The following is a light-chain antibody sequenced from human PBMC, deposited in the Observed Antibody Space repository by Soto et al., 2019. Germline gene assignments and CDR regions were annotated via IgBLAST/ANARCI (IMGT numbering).Light chain of an antibody. V-gene: IGKV3-20*01. Sequence: EIVLTQSPGTLSLSPGERATLSCRASQSVSSSYLAWYQQKPGQAPRLLIYGASSRATGIPERFSGSGSGTDFTLTISRLEPEVFAVYCCQQYGSSPITFGHGTRLEIK. CDR2: GAS. CDR1: QSVSSSY. CDR3: QQYGSSPIT. J-gene: IGKJ5*01.